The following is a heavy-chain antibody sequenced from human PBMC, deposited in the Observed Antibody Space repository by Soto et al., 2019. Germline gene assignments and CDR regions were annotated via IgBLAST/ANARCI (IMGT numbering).Heavy chain of an antibody. CDR1: GGSFSGYY. D-gene: IGHD6-13*01. J-gene: IGHJ2*01. V-gene: IGHV4-34*01. Sequence: QVQLQQWGAGLLKPSETLSLTCAVYGGSFSGYYWSWIRQPPGKGLEWIGEINHSGSTNYNPSLKSRVTISVDTSKNQFSLKLSSVTAADTAVYYCARGTQLAAAGYFDLWGRGTLVTVSS. CDR2: INHSGST. CDR3: ARGTQLAAAGYFDL.